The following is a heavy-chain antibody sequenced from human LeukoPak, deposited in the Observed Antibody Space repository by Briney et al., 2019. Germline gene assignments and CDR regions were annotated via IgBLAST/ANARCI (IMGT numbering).Heavy chain of an antibody. J-gene: IGHJ4*02. V-gene: IGHV3-23*01. D-gene: IGHD1-26*01. CDR3: AKAPDRNSASCFTAIDC. CDR2: IGDSGESGGNT. CDR1: GFTFSNYA. Sequence: GGSLRLSCAASGFTFSNYAMSWVRQAPGKGLDWVSVIGDSGESGGNTYHADSVKGRFTISRDNSKNTLYLQMNSLRAEDTAIYYCAKAPDRNSASCFTAIDCWGQGTLVTVSS.